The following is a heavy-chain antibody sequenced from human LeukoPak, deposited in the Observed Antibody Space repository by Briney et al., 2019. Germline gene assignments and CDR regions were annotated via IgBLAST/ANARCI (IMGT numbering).Heavy chain of an antibody. CDR2: IWYDGSNK. V-gene: IGHV3-33*01. CDR3: ARTGAYYDILTGPWGAFDI. J-gene: IGHJ3*02. Sequence: GGSLRLSCAASGFTFSSYGMHWVRQAPGKGLEWVAVIWYDGSNKYYGDPVKGRSTISRDNSKNTLYLQMNSLRAEDTAVYYCARTGAYYDILTGPWGAFDIWGEGTMVTVSS. D-gene: IGHD3-9*01. CDR1: GFTFSSYG.